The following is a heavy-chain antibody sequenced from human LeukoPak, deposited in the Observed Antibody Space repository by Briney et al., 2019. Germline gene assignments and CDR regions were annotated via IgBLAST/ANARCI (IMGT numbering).Heavy chain of an antibody. V-gene: IGHV4-39*07. CDR1: GGSISSSSYY. J-gene: IGHJ4*02. Sequence: SETLSLTCTVSGGSISSSSYYWGWIRQPPGKGLEWIGSIYYSGSTYYNPSLKSRITISVDTSKNQFSLKLSSVTPEDTAVYYCARDSMGGGATFLDYWGQGTLVTVSS. CDR2: IYYSGST. D-gene: IGHD1-26*01. CDR3: ARDSMGGGATFLDY.